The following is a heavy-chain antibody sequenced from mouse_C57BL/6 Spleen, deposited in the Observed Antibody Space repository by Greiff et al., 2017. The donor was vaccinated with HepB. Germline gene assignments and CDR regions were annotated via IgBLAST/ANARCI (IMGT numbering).Heavy chain of an antibody. CDR2: IHPSDSDT. Sequence: QVQLKQPGAELVKPGASVKVSCKASGYTFTSYWMHWVKQRPGQGLEWIGRIHPSDSDTNYNQKFKGKATLSVDKSSSTAYMQLSSLTSEDSAVYYCATVYYGSSYPYWYFDVWGTGTTVTVSS. J-gene: IGHJ1*03. CDR1: GYTFTSYW. D-gene: IGHD1-1*01. V-gene: IGHV1-74*01. CDR3: ATVYYGSSYPYWYFDV.